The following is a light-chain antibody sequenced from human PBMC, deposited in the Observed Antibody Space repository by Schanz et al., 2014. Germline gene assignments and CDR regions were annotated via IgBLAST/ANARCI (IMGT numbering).Light chain of an antibody. CDR2: GAS. J-gene: IGKJ2*02. Sequence: EIVLTQSPGTLSLSPGERATLSCRASQSVSSNLAWYQQKPGQAPRLLIYGASSRAAGIPDRFSGSGSGTDFTLTISSLEPEDFAVYYCQQRSIWPPWTFGQGTKLEIK. CDR1: QSVSSN. CDR3: QQRSIWPPWT. V-gene: IGKV3-11*01.